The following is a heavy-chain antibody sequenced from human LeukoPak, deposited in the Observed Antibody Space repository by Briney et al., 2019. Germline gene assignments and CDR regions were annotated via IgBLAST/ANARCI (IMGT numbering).Heavy chain of an antibody. J-gene: IGHJ4*02. V-gene: IGHV3-23*01. D-gene: IGHD1-26*01. CDR3: VKTLGPSATAVGDY. CDR2: INAGGVGT. Sequence: GGSLRLSCAASGFTFSTYAMSWVRQAPGKGLEWVAAINAGGVGTYNPNSARGRFTISRDNSKNTVYLQMNSLRVDDTAVFYCVKTLGPSATAVGDYWGQGILVTVSS. CDR1: GFTFSTYA.